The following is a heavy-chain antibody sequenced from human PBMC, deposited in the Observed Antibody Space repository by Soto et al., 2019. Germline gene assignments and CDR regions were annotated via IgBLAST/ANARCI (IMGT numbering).Heavy chain of an antibody. Sequence: QVQLVQSGAEVKKPGSSVKVSCKASGGTFSSYTISWVRQAPGQGLEWMGRIIPILGIANYAQKFQGRVTITADKSTSKAYMELSSLRSEDTAVYYCATTRTRSDRYYYYYIDVWGKGTTVTVSS. J-gene: IGHJ6*03. CDR1: GGTFSSYT. CDR2: IIPILGIA. V-gene: IGHV1-69*02. CDR3: ATTRTRSDRYYYYYIDV.